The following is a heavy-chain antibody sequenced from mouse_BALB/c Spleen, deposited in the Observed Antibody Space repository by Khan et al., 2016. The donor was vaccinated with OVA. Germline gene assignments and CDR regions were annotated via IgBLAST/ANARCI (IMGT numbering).Heavy chain of an antibody. Sequence: QVQLQQSGAELARPGASVKMSCKASGYTFTSYTMHWVKQRPGQGLEWIGYINPSNDYTNYNQKFTDKATLTADKSSSTAYMQLSRLTSEDSAVYYCTRDVPVDGNYRAWFAYWGQGTLVTVSA. D-gene: IGHD2-1*01. J-gene: IGHJ3*01. V-gene: IGHV1-4*01. CDR1: GYTFTSYT. CDR3: TRDVPVDGNYRAWFAY. CDR2: INPSNDYT.